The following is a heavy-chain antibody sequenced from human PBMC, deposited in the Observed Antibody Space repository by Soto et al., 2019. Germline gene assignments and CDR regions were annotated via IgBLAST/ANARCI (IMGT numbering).Heavy chain of an antibody. V-gene: IGHV1-18*01. CDR1: GYTFTSYG. D-gene: IGHD6-25*01. CDR3: VSLQTSGWPGVH. Sequence: ASVKVSCKASGYTFTSYGISWVRQAPGQGLEWLGWIYPNTETTDSSKKFQGRVTMTSDMSTRTVYMELRDLRSDDTAVYYCVSLQTSGWPGVHWGQGTLVTVSS. CDR2: IYPNTETT. J-gene: IGHJ4*02.